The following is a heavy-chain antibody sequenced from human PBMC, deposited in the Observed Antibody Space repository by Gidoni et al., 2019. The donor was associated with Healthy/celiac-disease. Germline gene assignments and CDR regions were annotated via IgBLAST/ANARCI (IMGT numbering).Heavy chain of an antibody. J-gene: IGHJ6*02. CDR3: AKGGYCSSTSCPSYYGMDV. V-gene: IGHV3-23*01. Sequence: EVQLLESGGGLVQPGGSLRLSCAASGFTFSRYAMRWVRQAPGKGLEWVSAISGSGGSTYYADSVKGRFTISRDNSKNTLYLQMNSLRAEDTAVYYCAKGGYCSSTSCPSYYGMDVWGQGTTVTVSS. CDR2: ISGSGGST. CDR1: GFTFSRYA. D-gene: IGHD2-2*01.